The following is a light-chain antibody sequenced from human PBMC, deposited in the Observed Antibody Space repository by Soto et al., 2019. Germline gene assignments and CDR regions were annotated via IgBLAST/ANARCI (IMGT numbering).Light chain of an antibody. CDR1: QSVSSAY. V-gene: IGKV3-20*01. J-gene: IGKJ3*01. CDR2: AAS. CDR3: QLYYRSPFT. Sequence: EIVLTQSPGTLSLSPGERATLSCRASQSVSSAYLAWYQQKPGQAPRLLIFAASSRATGIPGRFSGSGSGTDFTLTISRLEPEDFAVYFCQLYYRSPFTFGPGTKVDIK.